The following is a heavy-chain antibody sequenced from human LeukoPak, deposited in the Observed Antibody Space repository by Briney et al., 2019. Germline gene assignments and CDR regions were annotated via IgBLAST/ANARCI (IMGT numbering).Heavy chain of an antibody. D-gene: IGHD6-13*01. CDR1: GGSFSGYY. CDR2: INHSGST. J-gene: IGHJ4*02. CDR3: ASRIAAGFDY. V-gene: IGHV4-34*01. Sequence: PSETLSLTCAVYGGSFSGYYWSWIRQPPGKGLEWIGGINHSGSTNYNPSLKSRVTISVDTSKNQFFLKLSSVTAADTAVYYCASRIAAGFDYWGQGTLVTVSS.